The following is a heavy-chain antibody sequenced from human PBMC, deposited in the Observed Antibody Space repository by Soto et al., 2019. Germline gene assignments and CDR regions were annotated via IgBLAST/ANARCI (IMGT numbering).Heavy chain of an antibody. CDR1: GGTFDNFI. CDR3: ARNGTYPSSLSRCSGMDV. J-gene: IGHJ6*04. V-gene: IGHV1-69*01. Sequence: QVQLVQSGAEVKEPGSSVRVSCKASGGTFDNFIMNWVRQTPGRGLEWMGGIVPMLGTPTYAEKFKGRVTMSATVSTRRMYMEVTSVRSEDAAIDYWARNGTYPSSLSRCSGMDVWGEGTTVTVSS. D-gene: IGHD1-7*01. CDR2: IVPMLGTP.